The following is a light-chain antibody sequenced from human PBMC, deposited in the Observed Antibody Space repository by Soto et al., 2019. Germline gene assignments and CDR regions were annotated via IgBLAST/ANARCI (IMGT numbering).Light chain of an antibody. J-gene: IGLJ1*01. Sequence: QSALTQPASVSGSPGQSITISCTGISAHVATSNSVSWYQHHPGKAPRLILYDVTHRPSGISTRFSGSKSGDTASLTISGLQAEDEAHYYCTSYRSGPLYVFGTGTKVNRP. CDR3: TSYRSGPLYV. V-gene: IGLV2-14*03. CDR2: DVT. CDR1: SAHVATSNS.